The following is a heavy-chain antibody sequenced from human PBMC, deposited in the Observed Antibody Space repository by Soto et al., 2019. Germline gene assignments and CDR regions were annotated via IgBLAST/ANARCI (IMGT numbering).Heavy chain of an antibody. CDR3: ARDHSGGYCSGGICQSGLGGY. Sequence: QVQLVQSGAEVKKPGASVKVSCKASGYTFISYGISWVRQDPGQGLEWMGWISTYNGNTNYAQKVQGRVTMTTDTSTSTAYLDLRRLRSDDTAVYYCARDHSGGYCSGGICQSGLGGYWGQGTLVTVSS. D-gene: IGHD2-15*01. V-gene: IGHV1-18*01. CDR1: GYTFISYG. CDR2: ISTYNGNT. J-gene: IGHJ4*02.